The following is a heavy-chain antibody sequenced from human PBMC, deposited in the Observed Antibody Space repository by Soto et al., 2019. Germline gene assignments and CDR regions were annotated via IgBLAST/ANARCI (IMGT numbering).Heavy chain of an antibody. V-gene: IGHV4-34*01. D-gene: IGHD3-3*01. Sequence: SETLSLTCAVYGGSFSGYYWSWIRQPPGKGLEWIGEINHSGSTNYNPSLKSRVTISVDTSKNQFSLKLSSVTAADTAVYYCARGKNDFWSGYTLPYYYYYMDVWGKGTTVTVSS. CDR1: GGSFSGYY. CDR3: ARGKNDFWSGYTLPYYYYYMDV. J-gene: IGHJ6*03. CDR2: INHSGST.